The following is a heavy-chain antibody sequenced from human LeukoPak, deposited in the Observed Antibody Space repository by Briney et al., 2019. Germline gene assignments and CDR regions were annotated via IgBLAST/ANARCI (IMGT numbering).Heavy chain of an antibody. J-gene: IGHJ4*02. CDR3: ARRRSSSWGIDY. D-gene: IGHD6-13*01. CDR1: GFTVSSNY. CDR2: IYSSGNT. Sequence: GGSLRLSCAASGFTVSSNYMSWVRQAPGKGLEWVSVIYSSGNTYYADSVKDRFTISRDNSKNTTYLQMNSLRTEDTAVYYCARRRSSSWGIDYRGQGTLVTVSS. V-gene: IGHV3-66*02.